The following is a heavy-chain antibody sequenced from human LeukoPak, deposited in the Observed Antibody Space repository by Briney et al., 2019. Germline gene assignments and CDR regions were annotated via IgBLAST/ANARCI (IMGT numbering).Heavy chain of an antibody. V-gene: IGHV1-2*02. CDR3: ARGRYSGSYLLDY. Sequence: ASVKVSCKASGYTFSAYHIHWVRQAPGQGLEWMGWINPNSGGTNFAPRFHGRVSMTRDTSLSTAYMELSSLRSDDTAVYYCARGRYSGSYLLDYWGQGTLVTVSS. J-gene: IGHJ4*02. CDR2: INPNSGGT. CDR1: GYTFSAYH. D-gene: IGHD1-26*01.